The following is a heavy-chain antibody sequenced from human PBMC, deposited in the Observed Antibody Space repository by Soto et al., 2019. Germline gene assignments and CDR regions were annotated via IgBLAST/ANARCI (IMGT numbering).Heavy chain of an antibody. CDR2: IKMDASEK. V-gene: IGHV3-7*01. D-gene: IGHD4-4*01. J-gene: IGHJ4*02. CDR1: GFTFGSYW. Sequence: GGSLRLSCAASGFTFGSYWMSWVRQAPGKGLEWLATIKMDASEKKYVDSVKGRFTMSRDNSKNTLYLQMNSLRAEDTAVYYCAKDKYSTVTTPYFDYWGQGTLVTVSS. CDR3: AKDKYSTVTTPYFDY.